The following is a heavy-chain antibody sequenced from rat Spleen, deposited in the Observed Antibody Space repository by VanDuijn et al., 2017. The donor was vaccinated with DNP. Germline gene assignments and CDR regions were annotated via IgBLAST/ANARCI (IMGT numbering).Heavy chain of an antibody. CDR2: MRYNGDT. CDR3: TRDAYSGYSYAMDA. J-gene: IGHJ4*01. Sequence: QVQLKESGPGLVQPSQTLSLTCTVSGFSLTNYGVNWVRQPPGKGLEWMGRMRYNGDTSYNSALKSRLNISRDTSKNQIFLKMDSLQTADTGTYYCTRDAYSGYSYAMDAWGQGTSVTVSS. CDR1: GFSLTNYG. D-gene: IGHD1-6*01. V-gene: IGHV2-63*01.